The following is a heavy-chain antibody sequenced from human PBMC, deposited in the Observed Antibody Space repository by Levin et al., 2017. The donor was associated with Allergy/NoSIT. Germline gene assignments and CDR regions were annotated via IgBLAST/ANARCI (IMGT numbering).Heavy chain of an antibody. D-gene: IGHD3-10*01. J-gene: IGHJ6*02. CDR1: GFTFSSYG. Sequence: LSGGSLRLSCAASGFTFSSYGMHWVRQAPGKGLEWVAVIWYDGSNKYYADSVKGRFTISRDNSKNTLYLQMNSLRAEDTAVYYCARVEVTEQYGFDYYYYGMDVWGQGTTVTVSS. CDR2: IWYDGSNK. V-gene: IGHV3-33*01. CDR3: ARVEVTEQYGFDYYYYGMDV.